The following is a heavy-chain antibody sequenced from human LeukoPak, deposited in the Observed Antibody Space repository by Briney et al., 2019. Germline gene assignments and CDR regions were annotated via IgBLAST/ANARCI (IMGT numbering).Heavy chain of an antibody. J-gene: IGHJ3*02. CDR1: GYTFTSYG. CDR2: ISAYNGNT. D-gene: IGHD5-12*01. Sequence: ASVKVSCKASGYTFTSYGISWVRQAPGQGLEWMGWISAYNGNTNYAQKLQGRVTMTTDTSTSTAYMELRSLRSDDTAVYYCARGGKATIHPIRLFEAFDIWGQGTMVTVSS. CDR3: ARGGKATIHPIRLFEAFDI. V-gene: IGHV1-18*01.